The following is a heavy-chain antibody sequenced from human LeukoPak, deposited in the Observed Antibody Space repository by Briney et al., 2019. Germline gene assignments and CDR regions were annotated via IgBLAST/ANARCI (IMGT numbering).Heavy chain of an antibody. D-gene: IGHD3-3*01. CDR1: GGSISSGSYY. CDR3: AQVGDFWSGPPHYYMDV. CDR2: IYTSGST. J-gene: IGHJ6*03. V-gene: IGHV4-61*02. Sequence: PSETLSLTCTVSGGSISSGSYYWSWIRQPAGKGLEWIGRIYTSGSTNYNPSLKSRVTISVDTSKNQFSLRLTSVTAADTAVYYCAQVGDFWSGPPHYYMDVWGKGTTVTVSS.